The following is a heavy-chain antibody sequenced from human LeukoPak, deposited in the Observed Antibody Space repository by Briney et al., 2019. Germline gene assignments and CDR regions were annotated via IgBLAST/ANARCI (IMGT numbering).Heavy chain of an antibody. Sequence: GGSLRLSCAASGFTFSSYWMSWVRQAPGKGLEWVANIKQDGSEKYYVDSVKGRFTISRDNAKNSLYLQMNSLRAEDTAVYYCAKYYCDSSGYYWSDDAFDIWGQGTMVTVSS. V-gene: IGHV3-7*01. CDR3: AKYYCDSSGYYWSDDAFDI. CDR2: IKQDGSEK. CDR1: GFTFSSYW. J-gene: IGHJ3*02. D-gene: IGHD3-22*01.